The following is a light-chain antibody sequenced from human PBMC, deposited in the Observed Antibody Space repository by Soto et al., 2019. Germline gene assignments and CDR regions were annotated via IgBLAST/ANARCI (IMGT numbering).Light chain of an antibody. V-gene: IGLV2-14*01. CDR1: SSDVGGYDY. J-gene: IGLJ2*01. CDR2: DVN. CDR3: SSYTSSTSVV. Sequence: QSALTQPASVSGSPGQSITISCTGTSSDVGGYDYVSWHQQHPGKAPKLMIYDVNNRPSGVSDRFSGSKSGNTASLTISGRQAEDEADYYCSSYTSSTSVVFGGGTKLTVL.